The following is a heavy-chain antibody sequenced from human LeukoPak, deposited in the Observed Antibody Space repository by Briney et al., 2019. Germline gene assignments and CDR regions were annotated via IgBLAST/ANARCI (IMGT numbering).Heavy chain of an antibody. Sequence: ATLKASCKASGYTFNSYGISWVRQAPGQGLEWMGWVSAYNGHTNYAQKFQGRVTMTTDTSTSTASMELRSLRSDDTAVYYCARLIPQKWELPGKWFDPWGQGTLVTVSS. CDR1: GYTFNSYG. V-gene: IGHV1-18*01. CDR3: ARLIPQKWELPGKWFDP. CDR2: VSAYNGHT. J-gene: IGHJ5*02. D-gene: IGHD1-26*01.